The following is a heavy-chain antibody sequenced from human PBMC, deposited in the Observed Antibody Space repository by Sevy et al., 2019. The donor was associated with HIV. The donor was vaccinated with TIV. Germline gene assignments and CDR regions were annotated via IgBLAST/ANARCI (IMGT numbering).Heavy chain of an antibody. Sequence: SETLSLTCAVSGVSFSDYFWSWIRQSPGKGLEWIGEISHGGSSNYNPSLKSRVVMSLDTSNNQFSLNLTSVTAADTAVYYCARGPLFSPEYCSSGACPTIDYWGQGTLVTVSS. D-gene: IGHD2-15*01. CDR2: ISHGGSS. V-gene: IGHV4-34*01. J-gene: IGHJ4*02. CDR3: ARGPLFSPEYCSSGACPTIDY. CDR1: GVSFSDYF.